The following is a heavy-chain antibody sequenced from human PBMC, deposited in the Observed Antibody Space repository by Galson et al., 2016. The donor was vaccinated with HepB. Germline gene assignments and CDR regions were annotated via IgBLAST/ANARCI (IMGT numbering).Heavy chain of an antibody. CDR3: ARDRGTVAGFDS. Sequence: SETLSLTCTVSGGSISSYYWSWIRQPPGKGLEWIGYIYYTGSTNYNPSLKSRVTMSVDTSKNHLSLKVTSVTAADTAVYYCARDRGTVAGFDSWGQGTLVTVSS. V-gene: IGHV4-59*01. CDR2: IYYTGST. D-gene: IGHD6-19*01. J-gene: IGHJ4*02. CDR1: GGSISSYY.